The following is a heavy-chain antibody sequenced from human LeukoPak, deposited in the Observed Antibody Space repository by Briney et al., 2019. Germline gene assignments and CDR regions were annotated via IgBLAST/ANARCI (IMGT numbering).Heavy chain of an antibody. V-gene: IGHV1-58*01. Sequence: SVKVSCKASGFTFTSSAVQWVRQARGQRLEWIGWIVVGSGNTNYAQKFQERVTITRDMSTSTAYMELSSLRSEDTAVYYCAAVGYSSSWEFDYWGQGTLVTVSS. J-gene: IGHJ4*02. D-gene: IGHD6-13*01. CDR3: AAVGYSSSWEFDY. CDR1: GFTFTSSA. CDR2: IVVGSGNT.